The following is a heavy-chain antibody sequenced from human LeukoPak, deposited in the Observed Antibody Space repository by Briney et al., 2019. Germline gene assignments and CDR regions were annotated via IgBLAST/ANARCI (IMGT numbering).Heavy chain of an antibody. CDR2: IKQDGSEK. CDR1: GFTFSSYW. V-gene: IGHV3-7*01. CDR3: ARRPARDSSGLYFDY. Sequence: GGSLRLSCAASGFTFSSYWMSWVRQAPGKGLAWVANIKQDGSEKYYVDSVKGRFTISRDNAKNSLYLQMNSLRAEDTAVYYCARRPARDSSGLYFDYWGQGTLVTVSS. J-gene: IGHJ4*02. D-gene: IGHD3-22*01.